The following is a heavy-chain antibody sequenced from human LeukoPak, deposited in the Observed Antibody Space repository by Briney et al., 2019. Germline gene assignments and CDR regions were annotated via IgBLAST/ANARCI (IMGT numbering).Heavy chain of an antibody. CDR3: ARERPIRPRVVDRTVLNDYYSMDV. CDR1: GGSISGYY. CDR2: IYTSGST. V-gene: IGHV4-4*07. Sequence: SETLSLTCTVSGGSISGYYWSWIRQPAGKGLEWIGRIYTSGSTNYNPSLKSRVTMSVDTSKNQFSLKLSSVTAADTAVYYCARERPIRPRVVDRTVLNDYYSMDVWGKGTTVTVSS. D-gene: IGHD2-15*01. J-gene: IGHJ6*03.